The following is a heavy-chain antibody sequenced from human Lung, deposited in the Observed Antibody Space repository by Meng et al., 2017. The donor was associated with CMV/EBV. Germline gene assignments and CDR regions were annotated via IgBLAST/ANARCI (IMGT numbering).Heavy chain of an antibody. CDR1: GFTLSNYW. Sequence: ESXKISXAASGFTLSNYWMSWVRQAPGKGLEWVANIKRDGSEKYYVDSVTGRFTISRDNAKNSLYLQMNSLRAEDTAVYYCGRVHSSKSGDAFDFWGQGXMVTVSS. V-gene: IGHV3-7*01. D-gene: IGHD3-22*01. CDR3: GRVHSSKSGDAFDF. CDR2: IKRDGSEK. J-gene: IGHJ3*01.